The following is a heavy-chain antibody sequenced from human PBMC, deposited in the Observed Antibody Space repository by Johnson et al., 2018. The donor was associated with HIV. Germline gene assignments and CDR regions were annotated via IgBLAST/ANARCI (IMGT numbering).Heavy chain of an antibody. D-gene: IGHD2-15*01. Sequence: QVQLVESGGGVVQPGRSLRLSCAASGFTFSSYAMHWVRQAPGKGLEWVAVISYDGSNKYYADSVKGRFTISRDNAKNSLYLQMNSLRAEDTALYYCARALRVVVVAATFDAFDIWGQGTMVTVSS. CDR3: ARALRVVVVAATFDAFDI. CDR2: ISYDGSNK. CDR1: GFTFSSYA. J-gene: IGHJ3*02. V-gene: IGHV3-30*04.